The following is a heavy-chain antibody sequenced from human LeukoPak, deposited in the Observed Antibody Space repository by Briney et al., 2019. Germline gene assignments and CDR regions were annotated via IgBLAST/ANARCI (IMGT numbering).Heavy chain of an antibody. D-gene: IGHD2-15*01. CDR2: IYYSGST. V-gene: IGHV4-59*01. J-gene: IGHJ4*02. CDR3: AREGIVGGIDY. Sequence: SETLSLTCTVSGGSISSYYWSWIRQPPGKGREWIGYIYYSGSTNYNPSLKSRVTISVDTSKNQFSLKLSSVTAADTAVYYCAREGIVGGIDYWGQGTLVTVSS. CDR1: GGSISSYY.